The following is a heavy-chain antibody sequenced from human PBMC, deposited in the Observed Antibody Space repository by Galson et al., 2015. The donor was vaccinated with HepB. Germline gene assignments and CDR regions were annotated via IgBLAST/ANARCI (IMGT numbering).Heavy chain of an antibody. D-gene: IGHD3-16*01. V-gene: IGHV3-74*01. CDR3: ARGGEVRLPDY. J-gene: IGHJ4*02. Sequence: SLRLSCAASGLTFSSYWMHWVRQVPGKGLVWVSRINSDGSSTSYVDSVKGRFTISRDIAKNTVYLQMNSLRAEDTAVYYCARGGEVRLPDYWGQGTLVTVSS. CDR1: GLTFSSYW. CDR2: INSDGSST.